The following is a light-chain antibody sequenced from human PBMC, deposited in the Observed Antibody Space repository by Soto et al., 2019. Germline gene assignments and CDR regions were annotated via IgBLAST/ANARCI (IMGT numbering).Light chain of an antibody. J-gene: IGLJ1*01. V-gene: IGLV1-40*01. CDR1: SSNIGAGYD. CDR2: GNS. CDR3: QSYDSSLSVHYV. Sequence: QSVLTQPPSVSGAPGRRVTISCTGSSSNIGAGYDVHWYQQLPGTAPKLLIYGNSNRPSGVPDRFSGSKSGTSASLAITGLQAEDEADYYCQSYDSSLSVHYVFGTGTKVTVL.